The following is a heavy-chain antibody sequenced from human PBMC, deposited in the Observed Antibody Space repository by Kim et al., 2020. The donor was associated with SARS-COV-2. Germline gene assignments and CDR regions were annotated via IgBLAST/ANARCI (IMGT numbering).Heavy chain of an antibody. CDR1: GFTFSSYD. CDR2: IGTAGDT. D-gene: IGHD5-12*01. V-gene: IGHV3-13*04. CDR3: ARVDILDDAFDI. Sequence: WGSLRLSCAASGFTFSSYDMHWVRQATGKGLEWVSAIGTAGDTYYPGSVKGRFTISRENAKNSLYLQMNSLRAGDTAVYYCARVDILDDAFDIWGQGTMVTVSS. J-gene: IGHJ3*02.